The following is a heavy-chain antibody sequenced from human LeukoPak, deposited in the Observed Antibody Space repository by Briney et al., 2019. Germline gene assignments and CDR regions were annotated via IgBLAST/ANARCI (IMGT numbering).Heavy chain of an antibody. D-gene: IGHD1-26*01. Sequence: GASVKVSCKASGYTFTGYYMHWVRQAPGQGLEWMGWINPNSGGTNYTQKFQGRVTMTRDTSISTAYMELSRLRSDDTAVYYCAVFPGIVGATPLRNDAFDIWGQGTMVTVSP. J-gene: IGHJ3*02. CDR1: GYTFTGYY. CDR2: INPNSGGT. V-gene: IGHV1-2*02. CDR3: AVFPGIVGATPLRNDAFDI.